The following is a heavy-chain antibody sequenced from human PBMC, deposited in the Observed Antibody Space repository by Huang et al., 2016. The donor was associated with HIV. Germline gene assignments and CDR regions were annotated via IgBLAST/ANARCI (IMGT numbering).Heavy chain of an antibody. CDR2: SYPGDSDT. V-gene: IGHV5-51*03. CDR3: ARLAGGTWSYYFDL. Sequence: EVELVQSGTEVKKQGESLKISWKGSGYIFTTSWIGWVRQMPVKGLEWMGISYPGDSDTRYSPSFQGQVTMSVDKSINTAYLHWSSLKASYTAMYYCARLAGGTWSYYFDLWGQGALVTVSS. D-gene: IGHD3-10*01. CDR1: GYIFTTSW. J-gene: IGHJ4*02.